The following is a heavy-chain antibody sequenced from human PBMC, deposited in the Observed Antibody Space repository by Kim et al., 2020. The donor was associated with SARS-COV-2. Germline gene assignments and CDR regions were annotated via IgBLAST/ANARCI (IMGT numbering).Heavy chain of an antibody. J-gene: IGHJ6*03. CDR2: IGTAGDT. V-gene: IGHV3-13*01. CDR1: GFTFSSYD. CDR3: ARGPYYDILTGYYSHYYMDV. Sequence: GGSLRLSCAASGFTFSSYDMHWVRQATGKGLEWVSAIGTAGDTYYPGSVKGRFTISRENAKNSLYLQMNSLRAGDTAVYYCARGPYYDILTGYYSHYYMDVWGKGTTVTVSS. D-gene: IGHD3-9*01.